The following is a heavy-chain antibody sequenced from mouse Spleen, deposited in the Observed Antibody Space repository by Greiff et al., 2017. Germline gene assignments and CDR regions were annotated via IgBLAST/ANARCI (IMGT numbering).Heavy chain of an antibody. CDR2: IDPENGDT. J-gene: IGHJ2*01. Sequence: EVQVVESGAELVRSGASVKLSCTASGFNIKDYYMHWVKQRPEQGLEWIGWIDPENGDTEYGPKFQGKATMTADTSSNTAYLQLSSLTSEDTAVYYCNAWEGNYNNYWGQGTTLTVSS. CDR3: NAWEGNYNNY. V-gene: IGHV14-4*02. CDR1: GFNIKDYY. D-gene: IGHD2-1*01.